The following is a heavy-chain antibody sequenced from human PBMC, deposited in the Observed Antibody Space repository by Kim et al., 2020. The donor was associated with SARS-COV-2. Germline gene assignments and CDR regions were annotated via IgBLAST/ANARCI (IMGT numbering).Heavy chain of an antibody. CDR3: ARSLAYGNSIMDAQ. J-gene: IGHJ4*02. D-gene: IGHD3-10*01. CDR2: ISGTGVDT. CDR1: GFTLTSYA. V-gene: IGHV3-23*01. Sequence: GGSLRLSCTVSGFTLTSYAMNWVRQAPGKGLEWVSAISGTGVDTFYADSVKGRFTISRDKYKNILFLEMNNLRVEDTAMYYCARSLAYGNSIMDAQWGQGTPVAVS.